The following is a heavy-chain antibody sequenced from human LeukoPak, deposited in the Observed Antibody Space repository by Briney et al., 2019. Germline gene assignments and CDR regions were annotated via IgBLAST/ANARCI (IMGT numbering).Heavy chain of an antibody. V-gene: IGHV3-21*01. Sequence: PGGSLRLSCAASGFTFSSYSMNWVRQAPGKGLEWVSSISSSSSYIYYADSVKGRFTISRDNAKNSLYLQMNSLRAEDTAVYYCARGPLRPYSYDSSANYFRWFDPWGQGTLVTVSS. CDR1: GFTFSSYS. D-gene: IGHD3-22*01. CDR3: ARGPLRPYSYDSSANYFRWFDP. CDR2: ISSSSSYI. J-gene: IGHJ5*02.